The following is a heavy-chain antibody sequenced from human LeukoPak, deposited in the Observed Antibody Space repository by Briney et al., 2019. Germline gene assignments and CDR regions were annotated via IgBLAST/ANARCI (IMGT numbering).Heavy chain of an antibody. D-gene: IGHD3-9*01. J-gene: IGHJ4*02. CDR3: ARPYYDILTGYPN. Sequence: ASVKVSCKASGSTFTGYYMHWVRQAPGQGLEWMGWINPNSGGTNYAQKFQGRVTMTRDTSVSTAYMELSRLRSDDTAVYYCARPYYDILTGYPNWGQGTLVTVSS. V-gene: IGHV1-2*02. CDR1: GSTFTGYY. CDR2: INPNSGGT.